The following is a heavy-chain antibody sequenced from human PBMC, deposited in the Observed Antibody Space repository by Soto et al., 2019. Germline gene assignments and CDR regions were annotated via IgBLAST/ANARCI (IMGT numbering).Heavy chain of an antibody. D-gene: IGHD4-17*01. CDR2: IIPIFGTA. CDR3: ATLLDYGGNKPNLNY. J-gene: IGHJ4*02. Sequence: QVQLVQSGAEVKKPGSSVKVSCKASGGTFSSYAINWVRQAPGQGLEWMGGIIPIFGTANYAQKFQGRVTITADESTSTAYMEPSSLTSEDTAVYYCATLLDYGGNKPNLNYWGQGTPVTVSS. CDR1: GGTFSSYA. V-gene: IGHV1-69*12.